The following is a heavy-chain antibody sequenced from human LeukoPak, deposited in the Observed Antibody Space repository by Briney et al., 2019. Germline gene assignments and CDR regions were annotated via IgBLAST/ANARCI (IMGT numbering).Heavy chain of an antibody. J-gene: IGHJ4*02. CDR3: ARDSPEGTYAFDN. D-gene: IGHD3-16*01. CDR2: IDYSGTT. V-gene: IGHV4-39*07. Sequence: SETLSLTCTVSDASFSSSSDSWGWIRQPPGKGLEWIGSIDYSGTTYDNPSLKSRVTIAVDASKNQFSLRLSYVSAADTAVYYCARDSPEGTYAFDNWGQGTLVTVSS. CDR1: DASFSSSSDS.